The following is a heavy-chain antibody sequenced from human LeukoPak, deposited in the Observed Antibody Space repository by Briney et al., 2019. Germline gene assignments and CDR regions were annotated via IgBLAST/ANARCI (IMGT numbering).Heavy chain of an antibody. CDR2: ISYDGSNE. CDR1: RFSFRRFA. CDR3: ARDPLGYCSGGSCYPYFFDY. D-gene: IGHD2-15*01. J-gene: IGHJ4*02. V-gene: IGHV3-30-3*01. Sequence: PGRSLTLPCAASRFSFRRFAMQRLRQAPGKGMEGATLISYDGSNEYYAESVKGRFTISRDNSKNTLYLQMNSLRAEDTAVFYCARDPLGYCSGGSCYPYFFDYWGKGTLVTVSS.